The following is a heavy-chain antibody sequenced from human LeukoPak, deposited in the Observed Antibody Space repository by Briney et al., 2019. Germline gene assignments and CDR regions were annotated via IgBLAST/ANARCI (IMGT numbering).Heavy chain of an antibody. D-gene: IGHD5-18*01. CDR1: GYTFTGYY. CDR2: INPNSGGT. Sequence: ASVKVSCKASGYTFTGYYMHWVRQAPGQGLEWMGWINPNSGGTNYTQNFQGRVTMTRDTSISTAYMELSRLRSDDTPVYYCARAWGYSYGPHFDYWGQGTLVTVSS. J-gene: IGHJ4*02. CDR3: ARAWGYSYGPHFDY. V-gene: IGHV1-2*02.